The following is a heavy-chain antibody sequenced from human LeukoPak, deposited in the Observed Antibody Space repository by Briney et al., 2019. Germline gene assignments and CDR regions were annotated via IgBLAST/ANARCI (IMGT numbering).Heavy chain of an antibody. CDR1: GGSISSGDYY. J-gene: IGHJ4*02. CDR2: IYYSGST. D-gene: IGHD5-12*01. CDR3: ARGEYSGYDPGYYFDY. V-gene: IGHV4-30-4*01. Sequence: SETLSLTCTVSGGSISSGDYYWSWIRQPPGKGLEWIGYIYYSGSTYYNPSLKSRVTISVDTSKNQFSLKLSSVTAADTAVYYCARGEYSGYDPGYYFDYWGQGTLVTVS.